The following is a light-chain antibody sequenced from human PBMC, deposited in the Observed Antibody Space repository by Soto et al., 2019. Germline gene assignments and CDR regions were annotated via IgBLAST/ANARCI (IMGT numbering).Light chain of an antibody. CDR3: QQSYSTPLT. CDR2: AAS. CDR1: QSISSY. Sequence: DIQMTQSPTSLSASVGDRVTITCRASQSISSYLIWYQKKPGKAPKLLIYAASSLHSGVPSRFSDSGSGTDFPLTSSSLQPEDFATYYCQQSYSTPLTFGRGTKVEIK. J-gene: IGKJ1*01. V-gene: IGKV1-39*01.